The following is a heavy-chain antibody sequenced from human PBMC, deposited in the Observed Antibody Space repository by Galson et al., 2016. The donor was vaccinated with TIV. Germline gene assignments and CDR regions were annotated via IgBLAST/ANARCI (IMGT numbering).Heavy chain of an antibody. CDR3: ARPPYCGGDCYKYDS. J-gene: IGHJ4*02. Sequence: SVKVSCKASGYTFTIYAMHWVRQAPGQRLEWMGWINAGNGNTKYSQKFQGRVTITRDTSASTAYMELSSLRSEDTAVYYCARPPYCGGDCYKYDSWGPGTLVAVSS. V-gene: IGHV1-3*01. D-gene: IGHD2-21*01. CDR2: INAGNGNT. CDR1: GYTFTIYA.